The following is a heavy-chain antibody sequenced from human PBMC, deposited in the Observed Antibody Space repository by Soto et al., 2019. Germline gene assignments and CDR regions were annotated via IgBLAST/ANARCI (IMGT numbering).Heavy chain of an antibody. D-gene: IGHD1-7*01. J-gene: IGHJ4*02. V-gene: IGHV4-4*02. CDR3: ASRDPGTSVDY. CDR2: IYRTGST. CDR1: GGSFTSNNW. Sequence: SETLSLTCAVSGGSFTSNNWWTWVRQPPGQGLEWIGEIYRTGSTNYNPSLKSRVTISLDRSENQFSLKVTSLTAADTAVYYCASRDPGTSVDYWGQGTLVTVSS.